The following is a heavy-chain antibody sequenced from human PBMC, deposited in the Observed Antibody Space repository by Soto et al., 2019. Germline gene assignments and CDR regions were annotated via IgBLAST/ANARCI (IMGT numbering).Heavy chain of an antibody. V-gene: IGHV1-58*01. CDR3: AAGESAPTLYDILTGSSPLYYYYGMDG. CDR2: IVVGSGNT. CDR1: GLTFTSSA. J-gene: IGHJ6*02. Sequence: SVKVSCKACGLTFTSSAVQWVGQAGGQRREWIGWIVVGSGNTNYAQKFQERVTITRDMSISTAYMELSSLRSEDTAVYYCAAGESAPTLYDILTGSSPLYYYYGMDGWGQGTTVTVSS. D-gene: IGHD3-9*01.